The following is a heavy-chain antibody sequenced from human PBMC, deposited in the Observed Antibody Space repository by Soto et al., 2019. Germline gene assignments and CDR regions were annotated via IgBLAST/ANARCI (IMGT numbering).Heavy chain of an antibody. Sequence: SVKVSCKASGGTFSSYAISWVRQAPGQGLEWMGGIIPIFGTANYAQKFQGRVTITADESTSTAYMELSSLRSEDTAVYYCASLHCGGDCYPHDYYYYGMDVWGQGTTVTVSS. V-gene: IGHV1-69*13. CDR2: IIPIFGTA. D-gene: IGHD2-21*02. CDR1: GGTFSSYA. CDR3: ASLHCGGDCYPHDYYYYGMDV. J-gene: IGHJ6*02.